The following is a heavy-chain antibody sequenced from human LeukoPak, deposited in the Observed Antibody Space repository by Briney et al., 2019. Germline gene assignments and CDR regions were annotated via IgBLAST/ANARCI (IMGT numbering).Heavy chain of an antibody. CDR3: ARDLSVATVTTYWFDP. Sequence: GASVTVSCKASGGTFSSYAISWVRQAPGQGLEWMGGIIPIFGTANYAQKFQGRVTITADESTSTAYMELSSLISEDTAVYYCARDLSVATVTTYWFDPWGQGTLVTVSS. D-gene: IGHD4-17*01. CDR2: IIPIFGTA. J-gene: IGHJ5*02. CDR1: GGTFSSYA. V-gene: IGHV1-69*13.